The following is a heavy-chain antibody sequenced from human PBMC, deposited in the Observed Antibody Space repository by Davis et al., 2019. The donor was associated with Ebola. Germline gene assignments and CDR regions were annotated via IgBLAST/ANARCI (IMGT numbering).Heavy chain of an antibody. Sequence: HTGGSLRLSCAASGFTFSNAWMNWVRQAPGKGLVWVSRINSDGSSTSYADSVKGRFTISRDNAKNTLYLQMNSLRAEDTAVYYCARGGGVSGSYFYVYWGQGTLVTVSS. CDR2: INSDGSST. V-gene: IGHV3-74*01. CDR1: GFTFSNAW. D-gene: IGHD1-26*01. CDR3: ARGGGVSGSYFYVY. J-gene: IGHJ4*02.